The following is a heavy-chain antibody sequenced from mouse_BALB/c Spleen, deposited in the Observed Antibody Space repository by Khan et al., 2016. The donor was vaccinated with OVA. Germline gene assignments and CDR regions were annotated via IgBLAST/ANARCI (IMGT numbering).Heavy chain of an antibody. CDR2: IDPANGNT. CDR1: GFNIKDTY. D-gene: IGHD4-1*01. Sequence: IQLVQSGAELVKPGASVKLSCTASGFNIKDTYMHWVKQRPEQGLEWIGRIDPANGNTKYDPKFQGKATIIADTSSNTAHLQLSSLTSEDTAVYYCARDYWDVFAYWGQGTLVTVSA. CDR3: ARDYWDVFAY. V-gene: IGHV14-3*02. J-gene: IGHJ3*01.